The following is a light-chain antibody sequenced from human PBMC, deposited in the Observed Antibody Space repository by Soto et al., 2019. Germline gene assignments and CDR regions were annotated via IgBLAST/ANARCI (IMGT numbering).Light chain of an antibody. CDR2: DAS. V-gene: IGKV3-20*01. CDR3: QQYGSSPS. Sequence: IVLTQSPATLSLSPGERATLSCRASQSVSSYLAWYQPKPGQAPRLRIYDASNRATGIPDRLSGSGSGTDFTLTISRMEPEDFAVYYCQQYGSSPSFGQGTKVDI. J-gene: IGKJ1*01. CDR1: QSVSSY.